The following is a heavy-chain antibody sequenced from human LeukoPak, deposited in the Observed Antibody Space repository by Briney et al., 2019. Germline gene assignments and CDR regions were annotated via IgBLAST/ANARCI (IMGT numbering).Heavy chain of an antibody. J-gene: IGHJ4*02. CDR1: GFTFSNYW. V-gene: IGHV3-7*03. Sequence: GGSLRLSCAASGFTFSNYWMTWVRQAPGKGLERVASIKQDGSEKYYVDSVKGRFTFSRDNAKNSLYLQMDSLRAEDTAVYYCARDKSAGADTGSSFYYWGQGALVTVSS. CDR2: IKQDGSEK. D-gene: IGHD3-10*01. CDR3: ARDKSAGADTGSSFYY.